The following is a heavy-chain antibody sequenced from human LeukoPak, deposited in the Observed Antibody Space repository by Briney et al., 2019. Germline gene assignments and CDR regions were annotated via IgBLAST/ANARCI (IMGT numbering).Heavy chain of an antibody. CDR2: INPDDEST. J-gene: IGHJ3*02. D-gene: IGHD1-26*01. Sequence: GGSLRLSCVASGFTFRKYWLHWVRQARGKGLEWVSRINPDDESTSYADSVRGRFTISRDNAKNTLYLQMNSLRAEDTAVYYCLTILEATIDAFDIWGQGTMVTVSS. V-gene: IGHV3-74*01. CDR1: GFTFRKYW. CDR3: LTILEATIDAFDI.